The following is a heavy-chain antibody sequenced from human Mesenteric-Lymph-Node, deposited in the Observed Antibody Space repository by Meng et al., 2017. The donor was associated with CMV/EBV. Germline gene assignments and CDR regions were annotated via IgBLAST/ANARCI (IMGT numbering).Heavy chain of an antibody. J-gene: IGHJ3*01. Sequence: GGSLRLSCAASGFTFSSYSMNWVRQAPGKGLEWVSSISGSGDRTHYADSVKGRFTISRDNSKNTLYLVMNSLRDEDTAVYYCAKDSSVYSGIYYRPFDAFDVWGQGTTVTVSS. CDR1: GFTFSSYS. V-gene: IGHV3-23*01. CDR2: ISGSGDRT. D-gene: IGHD1-26*01. CDR3: AKDSSVYSGIYYRPFDAFDV.